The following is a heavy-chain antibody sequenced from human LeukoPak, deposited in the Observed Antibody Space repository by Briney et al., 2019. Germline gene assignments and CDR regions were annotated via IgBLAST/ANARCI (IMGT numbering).Heavy chain of an antibody. D-gene: IGHD3-22*01. CDR1: GFTFSSYG. CDR3: AQNKNYYDNSGYVN. CDR2: ISGSGGST. J-gene: IGHJ4*02. V-gene: IGHV3-23*01. Sequence: GGSLRLSCAASGFTFSSYGMIWVRQAPGKGLGWVSVISGSGGSTNYADSVKGRFTISRDNSKNTLYLQMNSLRAEDTALYYCAQNKNYYDNSGYVNWGQGSLVTVSS.